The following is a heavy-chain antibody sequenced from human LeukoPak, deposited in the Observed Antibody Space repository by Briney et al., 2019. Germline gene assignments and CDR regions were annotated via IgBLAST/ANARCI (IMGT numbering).Heavy chain of an antibody. Sequence: GASVKVSCKASGYTFASYDINWVRQAPGQGLEWMGWMNPNSGNTGYAQKFQGRVTMTRNTSISTAYMELSSLRSEDTAVYYCARGIRSVLPVVRYYFDYWGQGTLVTVSS. CDR2: MNPNSGNT. CDR3: ARGIRSVLPVVRYYFDY. D-gene: IGHD2-15*01. J-gene: IGHJ4*02. CDR1: GYTFASYD. V-gene: IGHV1-8*01.